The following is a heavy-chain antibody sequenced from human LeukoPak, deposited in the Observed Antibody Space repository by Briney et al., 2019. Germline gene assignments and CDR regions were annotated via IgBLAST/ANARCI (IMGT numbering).Heavy chain of an antibody. CDR3: ARQLSPQNSSSYYFDY. D-gene: IGHD6-6*01. CDR2: INHSGST. J-gene: IGHJ4*02. Sequence: SETLSLTCAVYGGSFSGYYWSWIRQPPGKGLEWIGEINHSGSTNYNPSLKSRVTISVDTSKNQFSLKLSSVTAADTAVYYCARQLSPQNSSSYYFDYWGQGTLVTVSS. V-gene: IGHV4-34*01. CDR1: GGSFSGYY.